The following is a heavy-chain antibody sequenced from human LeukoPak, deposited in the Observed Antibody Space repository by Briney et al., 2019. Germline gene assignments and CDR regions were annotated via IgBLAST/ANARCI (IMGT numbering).Heavy chain of an antibody. CDR2: INHSGST. Sequence: TSETLSLTCAVYGGSFSGYYWSWIRQPPGKGLEWIGEINHSGSTNYNPSLKSRVTISVDTSKNQFSLKLSSVTAADTAVYYCARATPGWVVVVPAAGRLDFDYWGQGTQVTVSS. CDR3: ARATPGWVVVVPAAGRLDFDY. J-gene: IGHJ4*02. D-gene: IGHD2-2*01. V-gene: IGHV4-34*01. CDR1: GGSFSGYY.